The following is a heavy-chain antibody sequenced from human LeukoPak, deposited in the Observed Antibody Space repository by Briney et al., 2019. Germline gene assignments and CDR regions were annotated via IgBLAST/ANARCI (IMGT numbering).Heavy chain of an antibody. CDR2: ISWNRGSI. V-gene: IGHV3-9*01. J-gene: IGHJ4*02. CDR3: AKDGNSSSWYGSFDY. CDR1: GFTFDYYA. Sequence: GRSLRLSCAASGFTFDYYAMHWVRQAPGKGLEGVAGISWNRGSIGYADSVKGRFTISRDNAKNSLYLQMNSLRAEDTALYYCAKDGNSSSWYGSFDYWGQGTLVTVSS. D-gene: IGHD6-13*01.